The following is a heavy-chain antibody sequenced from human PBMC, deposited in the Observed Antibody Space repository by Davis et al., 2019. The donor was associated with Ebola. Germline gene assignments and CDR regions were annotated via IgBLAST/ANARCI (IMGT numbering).Heavy chain of an antibody. CDR1: GFTFSGSA. J-gene: IGHJ5*02. Sequence: GESLKISCAASGFTFSGSAMHWVRQASGKGLEWVGRIRSKANSYATAYAASVKGRFTISRDDSKNTAYLQMNSLKTEDTAVYYCTTVSITMVRGVIHGWFDPWGQGTLVTVSS. V-gene: IGHV3-73*01. D-gene: IGHD3-10*01. CDR3: TTVSITMVRGVIHGWFDP. CDR2: IRSKANSYAT.